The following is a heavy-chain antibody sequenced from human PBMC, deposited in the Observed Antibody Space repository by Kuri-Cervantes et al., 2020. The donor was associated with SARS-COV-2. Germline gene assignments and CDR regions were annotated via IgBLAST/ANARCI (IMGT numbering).Heavy chain of an antibody. CDR3: ARRRDFWSGSPFDY. CDR2: SYPGDSDT. J-gene: IGHJ4*02. D-gene: IGHD3-3*01. V-gene: IGHV5-51*01. Sequence: KVSCKGSGYSFTSYWIGWVRQMPGQGLEWVGISYPGDSDTRYSPSFQGQVTISVDKSISTVYLQWSSLKASDTAMYYCARRRDFWSGSPFDYWGQGTLVTVSS. CDR1: GYSFTSYW.